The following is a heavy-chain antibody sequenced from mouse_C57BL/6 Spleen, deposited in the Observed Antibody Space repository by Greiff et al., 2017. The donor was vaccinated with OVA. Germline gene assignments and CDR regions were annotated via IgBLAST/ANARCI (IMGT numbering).Heavy chain of an antibody. V-gene: IGHV3-6*01. J-gene: IGHJ3*01. CDR2: ISYDGSN. CDR1: GYSITSGYY. CDR3: ARDNAY. Sequence: EVKLEESGPGLVKPSQSLSLTCSVTGYSITSGYYWNWIRQFPGNKLEWMGYISYDGSNNYNPSLKNRIPITRDTSKNQFFLKLNSVTTEDTATYYCARDNAYWGQGTLVTVSA.